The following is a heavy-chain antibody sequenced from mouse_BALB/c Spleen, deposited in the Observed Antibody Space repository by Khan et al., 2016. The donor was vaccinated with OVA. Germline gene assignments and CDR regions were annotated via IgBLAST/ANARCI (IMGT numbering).Heavy chain of an antibody. CDR2: INTYTGEP. CDR1: GYTFTNYG. CDR3: ERPPYCYYTLDY. V-gene: IGHV9-3-1*01. Sequence: QVQLQQSGPELKKPGETVKISCKASGYTFTNYGMNWVKQSPGKALKWMGWINTYTGEPTYADDFKGRFAFSLETSATTAYLQINNLKNEDTATYFCERPPYCYYTLDYWGKGTSVNVSS. D-gene: IGHD2-10*01. J-gene: IGHJ4*01.